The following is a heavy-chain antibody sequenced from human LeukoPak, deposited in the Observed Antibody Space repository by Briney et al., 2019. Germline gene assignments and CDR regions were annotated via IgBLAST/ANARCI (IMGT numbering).Heavy chain of an antibody. CDR2: ISHDSVTE. V-gene: IGHV3-48*01. J-gene: IGHJ3*02. Sequence: PGGSLRLSCAASGFTFSTYNMNWVRQAPGEGLEWLSYISHDSVTEYYGDSVRGRFTISRDNANNSLYLQMNSLRVEDTAVYYCANRRGLGAFDIWGQGTMVIVSS. CDR3: ANRRGLGAFDI. CDR1: GFTFSTYN. D-gene: IGHD3-10*01.